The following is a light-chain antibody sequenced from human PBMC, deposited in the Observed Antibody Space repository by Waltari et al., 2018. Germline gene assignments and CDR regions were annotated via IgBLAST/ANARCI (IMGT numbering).Light chain of an antibody. Sequence: QSALTQPASVSGSPGPSITLSCTGTSTDAGGYNYLSWYQQHPGKAPKRMISDVSNRPSGVSNRFSGSKSGNTASLTISGLQAEDEADYYCSSYTSSSTYVFGTGTKVTVL. CDR2: DVS. CDR3: SSYTSSSTYV. CDR1: STDAGGYNY. V-gene: IGLV2-14*03. J-gene: IGLJ1*01.